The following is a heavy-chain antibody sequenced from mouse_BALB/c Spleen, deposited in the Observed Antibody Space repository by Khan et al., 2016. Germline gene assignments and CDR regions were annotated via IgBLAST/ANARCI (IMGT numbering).Heavy chain of an antibody. J-gene: IGHJ2*01. CDR1: GFDFSRYW. Sequence: EVKLLESGGGLVQPGGSLKLSCAASGFDFSRYWMSWVRQAPGKGLEWIGEINPDSSTINYTPSLKDKFIISRDNAKNTLYLHMNKVRSEDTARYYCSRLHYYGYMNYWGQGTTLTVSS. V-gene: IGHV4-1*02. CDR2: INPDSSTI. CDR3: SRLHYYGYMNY. D-gene: IGHD1-2*01.